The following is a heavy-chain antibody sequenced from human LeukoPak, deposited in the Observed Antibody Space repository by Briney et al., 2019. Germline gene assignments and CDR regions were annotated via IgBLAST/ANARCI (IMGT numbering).Heavy chain of an antibody. CDR1: GYTFTSYG. CDR2: ISAYNGNT. CDR3: ARDTALAVTLDY. Sequence: GASVKVSCKASGYTFTSYGLSWVRQAPGQGLEWMGWISAYNGNTNYAQKLQGRVTMTTDRSTSTAYMELRSLRSDDTAVYYCARDTALAVTLDYWGQGTLVTVSS. V-gene: IGHV1-18*01. J-gene: IGHJ4*02. D-gene: IGHD4-17*01.